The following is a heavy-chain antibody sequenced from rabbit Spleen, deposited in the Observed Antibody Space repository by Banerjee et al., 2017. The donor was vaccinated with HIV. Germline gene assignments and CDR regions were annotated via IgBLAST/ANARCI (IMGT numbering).Heavy chain of an antibody. Sequence: QSLEESGGDLVKPGASLTLTCTASGVSFSNNHYMCWVRQAPGKGLKWIACIEGGSSAFSYFASWAKGRFTISKTSSTTVTLQMTSLTAADTATYFCARDSGSSFSSYGMDLWGQGTLVTVS. D-gene: IGHD8-1*01. CDR1: GVSFSNNHY. CDR3: ARDSGSSFSSYGMDL. J-gene: IGHJ6*01. V-gene: IGHV1S40*01. CDR2: IEGGSSAFS.